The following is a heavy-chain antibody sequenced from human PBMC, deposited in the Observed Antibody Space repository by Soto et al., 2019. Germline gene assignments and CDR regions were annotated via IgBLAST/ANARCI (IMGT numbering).Heavy chain of an antibody. J-gene: IGHJ4*02. D-gene: IGHD3-3*01. CDR1: GFTFSTYG. V-gene: IGHV3-33*01. CDR2: IWYDGSNK. Sequence: QVQLVESGGGVVQPGRSLRLSCAASGFTFSTYGMHWVRQAPGKGLEWVAVIWYDGSNKYYADSVKGRFTISRDNSKNTLYLQMTSLRAEDTAVYYCARGYDFWSGYLLYWGQGALVTVSS. CDR3: ARGYDFWSGYLLY.